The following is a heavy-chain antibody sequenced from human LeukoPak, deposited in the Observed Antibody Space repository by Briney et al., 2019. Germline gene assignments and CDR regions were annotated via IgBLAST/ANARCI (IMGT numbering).Heavy chain of an antibody. J-gene: IGHJ6*03. D-gene: IGHD3-16*01. CDR2: IRIKAYGGTP. CDR1: GFDFGDYS. Sequence: PGRSLRLSCTTSGFDFGDYSMSWVRQAPGEGLEWVALIRIKAYGGTPEYAASVKDRFSVSRDDSKNIAYLQMNSLKTDDTAIYYCTRSFQHYHYMDVWGKGTTVTVSS. CDR3: TRSFQHYHYMDV. V-gene: IGHV3-49*04.